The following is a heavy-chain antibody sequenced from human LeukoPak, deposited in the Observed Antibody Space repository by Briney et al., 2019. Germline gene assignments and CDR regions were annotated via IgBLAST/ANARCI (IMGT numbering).Heavy chain of an antibody. D-gene: IGHD4-17*01. Sequence: GGSLRLSCAAFGFTFSSYAMSWVRQAPGKGLEWVSAISGSGIRTYYADSVKGRFTISRDNSKNTLYLQMNSLRAEDTAVYYCAKDSGDYGDYNYYYYYMDVWGKGTTVTVSS. J-gene: IGHJ6*03. CDR1: GFTFSSYA. CDR2: ISGSGIRT. V-gene: IGHV3-23*01. CDR3: AKDSGDYGDYNYYYYYMDV.